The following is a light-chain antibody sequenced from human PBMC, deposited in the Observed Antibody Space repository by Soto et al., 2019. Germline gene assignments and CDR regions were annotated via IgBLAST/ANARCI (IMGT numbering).Light chain of an antibody. J-gene: IGKJ2*01. Sequence: EIVLTQSPATLSLSPGERATLSCRASQSVRSYLAWYQQKPGQAPRLLIYDASNRATGIPARFSGSGSGTDFTLTISSLAPEDFAFYYCQQRSNWPGTFGQGTKMEIK. CDR1: QSVRSY. CDR3: QQRSNWPGT. CDR2: DAS. V-gene: IGKV3-11*01.